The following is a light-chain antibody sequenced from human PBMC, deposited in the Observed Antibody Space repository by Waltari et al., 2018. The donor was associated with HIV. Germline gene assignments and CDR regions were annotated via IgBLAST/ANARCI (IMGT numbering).Light chain of an antibody. CDR3: SSYTIKSTLE. J-gene: IGLJ2*01. Sequence: QSALTQPASVSGSPGQSITISCPGTRSDVGGYNYVSWYQQHPGEAPKLIIYDVSNRPSGVSNRFSGSKSGNTASLTISGLQAEDEADYYCSSYTIKSTLEFGGGTKLTVL. CDR1: RSDVGGYNY. V-gene: IGLV2-14*03. CDR2: DVS.